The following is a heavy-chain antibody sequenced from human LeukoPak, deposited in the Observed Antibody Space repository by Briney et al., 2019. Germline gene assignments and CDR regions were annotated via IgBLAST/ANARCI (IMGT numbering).Heavy chain of an antibody. Sequence: GGSLRLSCAASGFIFTTYAMNWVRQAPGKGLEWVSLISGDGGSTYYADSVKGRFTISGDNSKNSLYLQMNSLRTEDTALYYCAKTRSYYYYYGMDVWGQGTTVTVSS. CDR1: GFIFTTYA. CDR2: ISGDGGST. CDR3: AKTRSYYYYYGMDV. J-gene: IGHJ6*02. V-gene: IGHV3-43*02.